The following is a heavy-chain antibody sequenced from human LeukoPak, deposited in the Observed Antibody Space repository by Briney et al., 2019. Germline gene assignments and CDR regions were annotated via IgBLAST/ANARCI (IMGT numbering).Heavy chain of an antibody. V-gene: IGHV4-34*01. D-gene: IGHD5-24*01. Sequence: SDTLSLTCAVSGGSLSGSFWSWIRQLRGKGLEWIGEINHSGYTNYKPSLKSRVTISVDTSKNQLSLNLTSVTAADTAFYYCAKTRAGYIVAWGQGSLVTVSS. CDR1: GGSLSGSF. CDR3: AKTRAGYIVA. CDR2: INHSGYT. J-gene: IGHJ5*02.